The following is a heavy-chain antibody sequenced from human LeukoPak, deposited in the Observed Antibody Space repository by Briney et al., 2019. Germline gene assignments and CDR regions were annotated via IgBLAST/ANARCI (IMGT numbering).Heavy chain of an antibody. CDR1: GGSFSGYY. J-gene: IGHJ4*02. V-gene: IGHV4-34*01. D-gene: IGHD6-6*01. CDR2: INHSGST. CDR3: ARAPLMAARPFDY. Sequence: SETLSLTCAVYGGSFSGYYWSWIRQPPGKGLEWIVEINHSGSTNYNPSLKSRVTISVDPSKNQFSLKLSSVTAADTAVYYCARAPLMAARPFDYWGQGTLVTVSS.